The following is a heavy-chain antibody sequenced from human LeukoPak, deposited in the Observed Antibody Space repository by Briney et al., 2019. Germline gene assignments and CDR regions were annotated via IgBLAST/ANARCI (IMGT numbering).Heavy chain of an antibody. D-gene: IGHD6-13*01. CDR1: RFTFSNYW. Sequence: GGSLRLSCTASRFTFSNYWMTWVRQAPGKGLGWVGNINQDASEINYVDSVKGRFTISRVNAENSLYLQMNSLRAEDTAIYYCARDRHINSWSNDRFDYWGQGALVTVPS. V-gene: IGHV3-7*01. CDR3: ARDRHINSWSNDRFDY. CDR2: INQDASEI. J-gene: IGHJ4*02.